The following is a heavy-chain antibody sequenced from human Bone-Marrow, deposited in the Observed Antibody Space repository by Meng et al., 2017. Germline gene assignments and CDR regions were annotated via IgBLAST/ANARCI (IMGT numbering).Heavy chain of an antibody. J-gene: IGHJ4*02. D-gene: IGHD3-16*01. V-gene: IGHV1-69*09. CDR2: IIPILGIA. CDR3: ARDQDYVDY. Sequence: QVQLVQSGAEVKKPGASVKVSCKASGGTFSSYTISWVRQAPGQGLEWMGRIIPILGIANYAQKFQGRVTITADKSTSTAYMELRSLRSDDTAVYYCARDQDYVDYWGQGTLVTVSS. CDR1: GGTFSSYT.